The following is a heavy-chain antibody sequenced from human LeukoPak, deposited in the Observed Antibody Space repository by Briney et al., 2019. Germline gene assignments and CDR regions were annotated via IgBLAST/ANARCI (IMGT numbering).Heavy chain of an antibody. CDR3: ARGKYYDFWSGYYTYWFDP. J-gene: IGHJ5*02. Sequence: SETLSLTCTVSGGSISSSSYYWGWIRQPPGKGLEWIGEINHSGSTNYNPSLKSRVTISVDTSKNQFSLKLSSVTAADTAVYYCARGKYYDFWSGYYTYWFDPWGQGTLVTVSS. CDR2: INHSGST. D-gene: IGHD3-3*01. V-gene: IGHV4-39*07. CDR1: GGSISSSSYY.